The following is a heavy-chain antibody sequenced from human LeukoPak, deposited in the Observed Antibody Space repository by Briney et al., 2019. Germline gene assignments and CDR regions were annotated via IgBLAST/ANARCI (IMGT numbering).Heavy chain of an antibody. D-gene: IGHD1-20*01. Sequence: PGGSLRLSCEASGFTFSDYYMTWIRQAPGKGLEWVANIKQDGSEKYYVDSAKGRFTISRDNAKNSLYLQMNSLRAEDTAVYYCASQYNWNDVPFDYWGQGTLVTVSS. V-gene: IGHV3-7*03. CDR3: ASQYNWNDVPFDY. CDR2: IKQDGSEK. J-gene: IGHJ4*02. CDR1: GFTFSDYY.